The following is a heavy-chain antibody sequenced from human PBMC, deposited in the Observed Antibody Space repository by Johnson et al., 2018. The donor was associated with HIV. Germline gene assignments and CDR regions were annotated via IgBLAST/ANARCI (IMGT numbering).Heavy chain of an antibody. D-gene: IGHD6-6*01. CDR3: AKAIAARPSGACDI. Sequence: VESGGGLVQPGRSLRLSCAASGFTFDDYAMHWVRQAPGKGLEWVSGISWNSGSIGYADSVKCRFTISSDNAKNSLYLQMNSLRAEDTALYYCAKAIAARPSGACDIWGQGTMVTVSS. CDR2: ISWNSGSI. CDR1: GFTFDDYA. J-gene: IGHJ3*02. V-gene: IGHV3-9*01.